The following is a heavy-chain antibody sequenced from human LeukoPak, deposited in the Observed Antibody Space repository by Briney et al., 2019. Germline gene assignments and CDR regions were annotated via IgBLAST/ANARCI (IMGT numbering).Heavy chain of an antibody. CDR3: ARYVLLMDY. CDR2: ISRDGNII. CDR1: GFSFSDHH. V-gene: IGHV3-11*01. Sequence: GGSLRLSCAASGFSFSDHHMSWVRQVPGKGLEWLAYISRDGNIIVYADSVKGRFTISRDNAEQSVYLEMKSLRPEDTAVYYCARYVLLMDYWGQGTLVTVSS. J-gene: IGHJ4*02. D-gene: IGHD3-16*01.